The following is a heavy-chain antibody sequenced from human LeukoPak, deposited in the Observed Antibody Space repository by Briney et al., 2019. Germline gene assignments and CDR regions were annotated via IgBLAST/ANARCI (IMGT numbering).Heavy chain of an antibody. Sequence: PGGSLRLSCAASGFTFSSYAMHWVRQAPGKGLEWVSYISDSGISTYYADSVKGRFTISRDNSKNTLHLQMTSLRAEDTAVYYCAKYITVTTNSYYYYMDVWGKGTTVTVSS. CDR1: GFTFSSYA. CDR3: AKYITVTTNSYYYYMDV. CDR2: ISDSGIST. V-gene: IGHV3-23*01. D-gene: IGHD4-11*01. J-gene: IGHJ6*03.